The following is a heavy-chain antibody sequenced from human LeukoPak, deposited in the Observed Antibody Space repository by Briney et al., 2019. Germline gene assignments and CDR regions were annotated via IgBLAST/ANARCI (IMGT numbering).Heavy chain of an antibody. CDR3: ARSVEMATITDY. Sequence: ASVKVSCKASGYTFTGYYMHWVRQAPGQGLEWMGWINPNSGGTNYAQKFQGRVTMTRDTSISTAYMELSRLRSDDTAVYYCARSVEMATITDYWGQGTLVTFSS. J-gene: IGHJ4*02. CDR2: INPNSGGT. V-gene: IGHV1-2*02. CDR1: GYTFTGYY. D-gene: IGHD5-24*01.